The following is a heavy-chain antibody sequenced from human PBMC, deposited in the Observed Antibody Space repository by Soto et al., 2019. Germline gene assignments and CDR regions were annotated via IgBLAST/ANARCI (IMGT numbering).Heavy chain of an antibody. V-gene: IGHV3-30*03. D-gene: IGHD4-4*01. Sequence: ESGGGVVQPGRSLRLSCAASGFIFTSYGMHWVRQAPGKGLEWMALILHDGSAEYYADSVKGRFTISRDNSKNTLYLQMNSLTAEDTAVYYCVRSRDGYSFYFYYGMDGWGQGTTVTVSS. J-gene: IGHJ6*02. CDR1: GFIFTSYG. CDR3: VRSRDGYSFYFYYGMDG. CDR2: ILHDGSAE.